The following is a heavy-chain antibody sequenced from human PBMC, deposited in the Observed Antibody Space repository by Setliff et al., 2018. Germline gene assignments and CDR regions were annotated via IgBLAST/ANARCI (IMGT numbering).Heavy chain of an antibody. V-gene: IGHV7-4-1*01. CDR3: ARASRFGTAIYKGDYYMDV. CDR1: GYTFTNYA. D-gene: IGHD2-21*02. J-gene: IGHJ6*03. Sequence: ASVKVSCKASGYTFTNYAMTWMRQAPGQGLEYMGWINTNTGNPIYAQGFTGRFVFSLDTSVSTAYLQIYSLKAEDTAVYYCARASRFGTAIYKGDYYMDVWGNGTTVTVSS. CDR2: INTNTGNP.